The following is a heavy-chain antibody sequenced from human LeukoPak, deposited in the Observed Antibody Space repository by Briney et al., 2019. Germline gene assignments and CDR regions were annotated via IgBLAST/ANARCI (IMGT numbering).Heavy chain of an antibody. Sequence: FDPEDGETIYAQKFQGRVTMTEDTSTDTAYMELSSLRSEDTAVYYCARYGSGSYYKDDYWGQGTLVTVSS. D-gene: IGHD3-10*01. V-gene: IGHV1-24*01. CDR2: FDPEDGET. CDR3: ARYGSGSYYKDDY. J-gene: IGHJ4*02.